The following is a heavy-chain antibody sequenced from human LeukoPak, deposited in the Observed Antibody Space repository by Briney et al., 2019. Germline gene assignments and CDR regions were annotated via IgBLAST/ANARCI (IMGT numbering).Heavy chain of an antibody. CDR1: GYTFTGYY. CDR3: ARASHYYDSSGYYVFDY. CDR2: IKPNSGGT. D-gene: IGHD3-22*01. V-gene: IGHV1-2*02. Sequence: ASAKVSCKASGYTFTGYYMHWVRQAPGQGLEGVRWIKPNSGGTKYAQKFQGRVTMNRDTSISTAYMQLRRLRSDDTVVYYCARASHYYDSSGYYVFDYWGQGTLVTASS. J-gene: IGHJ4*02.